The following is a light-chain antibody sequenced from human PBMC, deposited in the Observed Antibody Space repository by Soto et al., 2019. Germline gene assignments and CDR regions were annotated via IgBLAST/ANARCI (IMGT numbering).Light chain of an antibody. CDR2: DTS. J-gene: IGKJ4*01. CDR1: QSIRNN. CDR3: HQYNTWPLT. Sequence: EIVMTQSPATLSLSPGETSTLSFRASQSIRNNLAWYQQKPGQAPRLLISDTSTRATSIPARFNGSGSGTEFSLAISNLQSEDFAVYYCHQYNTWPLTFGQGTKVDIK. V-gene: IGKV3-15*01.